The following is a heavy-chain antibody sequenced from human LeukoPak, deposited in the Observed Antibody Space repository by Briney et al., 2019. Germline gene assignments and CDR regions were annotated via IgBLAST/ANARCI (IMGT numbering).Heavy chain of an antibody. CDR2: ISWNSGSI. Sequence: GRSLRLSCAASGFTFDDYAVHWFRQAPGKGLEWVSGISWNSGSIGYADSVKGRFTISRDNAKNSLYLQMNSLRAEDTALYYCAKDMSSSGWFDAFDIWGQGTIVTVSS. J-gene: IGHJ3*02. CDR1: GFTFDDYA. V-gene: IGHV3-9*01. D-gene: IGHD6-19*01. CDR3: AKDMSSSGWFDAFDI.